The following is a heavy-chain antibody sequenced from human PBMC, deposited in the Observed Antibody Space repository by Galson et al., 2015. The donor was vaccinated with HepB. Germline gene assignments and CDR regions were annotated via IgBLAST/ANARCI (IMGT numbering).Heavy chain of an antibody. CDR1: GGSISSYY. CDR3: ARGGHRNWYFDL. V-gene: IGHV4-59*01. CDR2: IYYSGST. Sequence: LSLTCTVSGGSISSYYWSWIRQPPGKGLEWIGYIYYSGSTNYNPSLKSRVTISVDTSKNQFSLKLSSVTAADTAVYYCARGGHRNWYFDLWGRGTLVTVSS. D-gene: IGHD1-14*01. J-gene: IGHJ2*01.